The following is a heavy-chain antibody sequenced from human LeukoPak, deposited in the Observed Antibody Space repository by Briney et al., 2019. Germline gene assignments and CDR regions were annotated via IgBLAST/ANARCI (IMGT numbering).Heavy chain of an antibody. D-gene: IGHD3-3*01. CDR2: MNPNSGNT. J-gene: IGHJ4*02. CDR3: ARTNYDFWSGSSKYYFDY. CDR1: GYTFTSYD. V-gene: IGHV1-8*03. Sequence: ASVKVSCKASGYTFTSYDINWVRQATGQGLEWMGWMNPNSGNTGYAQKFQGRVTITRNTSISTAYMELSSLRSEDTAVYYCARTNYDFWSGSSKYYFDYWGQGTLVTVSS.